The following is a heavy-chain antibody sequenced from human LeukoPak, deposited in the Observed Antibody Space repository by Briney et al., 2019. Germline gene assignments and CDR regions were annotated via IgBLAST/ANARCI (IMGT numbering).Heavy chain of an antibody. J-gene: IGHJ6*02. D-gene: IGHD2-15*01. V-gene: IGHV3-30*18. Sequence: PGRSLRLSCAASGFTFSSYGTHWVRQAPGKGLEWVAVISYDGSNKYYAESVKGRFTISRDNSKNTLYLQMNSLRAEDTAVYHCAKDSAALVAYYYGMDLWGQGTTVTVSS. CDR2: ISYDGSNK. CDR1: GFTFSSYG. CDR3: AKDSAALVAYYYGMDL.